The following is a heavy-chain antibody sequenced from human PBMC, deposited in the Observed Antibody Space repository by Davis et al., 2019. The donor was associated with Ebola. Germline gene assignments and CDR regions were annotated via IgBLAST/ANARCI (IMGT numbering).Heavy chain of an antibody. Sequence: MPSETLSLTCTVSGGSISSSSYYWGWIRQPPGKRPEWIGSIYYSGSTYYNPSLKSRVTISVDKSKNQFSLKLSSVTAADTAVYYCARDNGWFGEFLFDPWGQGTLVTVSS. D-gene: IGHD3-10*01. J-gene: IGHJ5*02. V-gene: IGHV4-39*07. CDR1: GGSISSSSYY. CDR2: IYYSGST. CDR3: ARDNGWFGEFLFDP.